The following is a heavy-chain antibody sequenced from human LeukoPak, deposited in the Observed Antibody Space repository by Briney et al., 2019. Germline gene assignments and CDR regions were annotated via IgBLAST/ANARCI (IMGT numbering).Heavy chain of an antibody. V-gene: IGHV3-64*01. J-gene: IGHJ4*02. CDR3: ARGGELLEAPCFDY. D-gene: IGHD1-26*01. CDR2: ISSNGGST. Sequence: PGGSLRLSCAASGFTFSSYAMHWVRQAPGKGLEYVSAISSNGGSTYYANSVKGRFTISRDNSKNTLYLQMGSLRAEDMAVYYCARGGELLEAPCFDYWGQGTLVTVSS. CDR1: GFTFSSYA.